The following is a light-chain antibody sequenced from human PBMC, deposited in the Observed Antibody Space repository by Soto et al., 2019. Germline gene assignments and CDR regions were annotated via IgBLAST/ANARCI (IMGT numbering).Light chain of an antibody. CDR2: GVS. CDR3: ISYKTGSTVVV. J-gene: IGLJ2*01. Sequence: QSVLTQPASVSGSPGQSITISCTGTSSDIGGYNYVSWYQQYPGKAPKLMIFGVSDRPSGVSNRFSGSKSGTTASLTISGLQAEDEADYYCISYKTGSTVVVFGGGTKVTVL. CDR1: SSDIGGYNY. V-gene: IGLV2-14*01.